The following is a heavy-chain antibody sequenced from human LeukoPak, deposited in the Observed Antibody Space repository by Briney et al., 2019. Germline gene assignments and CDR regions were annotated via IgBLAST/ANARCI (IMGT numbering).Heavy chain of an antibody. CDR3: ARVGGVGATLRYYYYMDV. Sequence: PSETLSLTCTVSGGSISSGSYYWSWIRQPAGKGLEWIGRIYTSGSTNYNPSLKSRVTISVDTSKNQFSLKLSSVTAADTAVYYCARVGGVGATLRYYYYMDVWGKGTTVTISS. CDR1: GGSISSGSYY. J-gene: IGHJ6*03. CDR2: IYTSGST. V-gene: IGHV4-61*02. D-gene: IGHD1-26*01.